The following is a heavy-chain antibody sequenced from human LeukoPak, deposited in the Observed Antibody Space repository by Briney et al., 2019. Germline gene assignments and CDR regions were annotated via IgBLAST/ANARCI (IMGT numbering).Heavy chain of an antibody. CDR2: ISSSSSYI. V-gene: IGHV3-21*01. Sequence: GGSLRLSCAASGFTFSSYAMSWVRQAPGKGLEWVSSISSSSSYIYYADSVKGRFTISRDNAKNSLYLQMNSLRAEDTAVYYCARAPPSRDCSSTSCYTGRTFSFDYWGQGTLVTVSS. D-gene: IGHD2-2*02. CDR1: GFTFSSYA. J-gene: IGHJ4*02. CDR3: ARAPPSRDCSSTSCYTGRTFSFDY.